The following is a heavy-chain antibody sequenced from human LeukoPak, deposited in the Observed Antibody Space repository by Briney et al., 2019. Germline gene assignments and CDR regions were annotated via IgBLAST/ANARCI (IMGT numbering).Heavy chain of an antibody. Sequence: GGSLRLSCAASGFTFNNYAMQWSRQAPGKGLEWVAIISYDGSYEYYADSVKGRFTLSRDNSKSTLYLQMNSLRPEDTSIYYCAGSMYDFSSGYFPADYWGRGTRATVTS. J-gene: IGHJ4*02. D-gene: IGHD3-3*01. V-gene: IGHV3-30-3*01. CDR2: ISYDGSYE. CDR3: AGSMYDFSSGYFPADY. CDR1: GFTFNNYA.